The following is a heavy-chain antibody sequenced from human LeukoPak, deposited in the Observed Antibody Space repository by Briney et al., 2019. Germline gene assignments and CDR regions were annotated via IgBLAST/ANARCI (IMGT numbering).Heavy chain of an antibody. Sequence: GRSLRLSCAASGFTFDDYAMHWVRQAPGKGLEWVSGISWNSGSIGYADSVKGRFTISRDNAKNSLYLQMNSLRAEDTAVYYCAKESPRFDYWGQGTLVTVSS. CDR3: AKESPRFDY. V-gene: IGHV3-9*01. J-gene: IGHJ4*02. CDR1: GFTFDDYA. CDR2: ISWNSGSI.